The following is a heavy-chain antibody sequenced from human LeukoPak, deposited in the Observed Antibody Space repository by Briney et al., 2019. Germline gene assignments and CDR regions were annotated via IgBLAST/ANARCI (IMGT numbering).Heavy chain of an antibody. V-gene: IGHV1-69*13. CDR2: IIPIFGTA. D-gene: IGHD6-19*01. CDR3: ARDRGGSSGRAYYYYGMDV. Sequence: SVKVSCKASGGTFSSYAISWVRQAPGQGLEWMGGIIPIFGTANYAQKFQGRVTITADESTSTAYMELSSLRSEDTAVYYCARDRGGSSGRAYYYYGMDVWGQGTTVTVSS. J-gene: IGHJ6*02. CDR1: GGTFSSYA.